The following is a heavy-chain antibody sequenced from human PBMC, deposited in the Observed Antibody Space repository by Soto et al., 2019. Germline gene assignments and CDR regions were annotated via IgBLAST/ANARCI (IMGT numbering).Heavy chain of an antibody. V-gene: IGHV3-9*01. Sequence: GGSLRLSCAASGFTFDDYAMHWVRQAPGKGLEWVSGISWNSGSIGYADSVKGRFTISRDNAKNSLYLQMNSLRAEDTALYYCARNFIADDTGYYYGMDVWGQGTTVTVSS. CDR1: GFTFDDYA. J-gene: IGHJ6*02. CDR3: ARNFIADDTGYYYGMDV. CDR2: ISWNSGSI. D-gene: IGHD6-13*01.